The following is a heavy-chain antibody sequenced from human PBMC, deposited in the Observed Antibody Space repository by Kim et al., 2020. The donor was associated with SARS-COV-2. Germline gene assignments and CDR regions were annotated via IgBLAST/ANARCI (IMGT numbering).Heavy chain of an antibody. D-gene: IGHD3-16*01. J-gene: IGHJ4*02. CDR2: DGGSE. V-gene: IGHV3-74*01. Sequence: DGGSESYADSVKGRFILSRNNTKNSLYLQMSGLGVEDTAVYYCGFSGGDYWGQGTLVTVSS. CDR3: GFSGGDY.